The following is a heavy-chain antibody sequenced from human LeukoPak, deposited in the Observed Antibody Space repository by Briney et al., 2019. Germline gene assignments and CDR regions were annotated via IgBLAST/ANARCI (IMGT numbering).Heavy chain of an antibody. CDR3: ARDSGWMYDILTGMGYYYYYYMDV. J-gene: IGHJ6*03. V-gene: IGHV3-21*01. CDR1: GFTFSSYS. D-gene: IGHD3-9*01. CDR2: ISSSSSYI. Sequence: PGGSLRLSCAASGFTFSSYSMNWVRQAPGKGLEWVSSISSSSSYIYYADSVKGRFTISRDNAKNSLYLQMNSLRAEDTAVYYCARDSGWMYDILTGMGYYYYYYMDVWGKGTTVTISS.